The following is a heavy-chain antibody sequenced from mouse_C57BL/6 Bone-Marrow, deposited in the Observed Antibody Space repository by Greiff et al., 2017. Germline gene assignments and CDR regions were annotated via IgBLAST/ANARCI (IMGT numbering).Heavy chain of an antibody. Sequence: QVQLQQPGAELVMPGASVKLSCKASGYIFTSYWMHWVKQRPGQGLEWIGEIDPSGSYTNYNHKLKGKSTLTVDKYSSTAYMQLISRTSEDSAVSYCARDNYEWYCDVWGTGTTVTVSS. CDR2: IDPSGSYT. J-gene: IGHJ1*03. V-gene: IGHV1-69*01. CDR1: GYIFTSYW. CDR3: ARDNYEWYCDV. D-gene: IGHD1-3*01.